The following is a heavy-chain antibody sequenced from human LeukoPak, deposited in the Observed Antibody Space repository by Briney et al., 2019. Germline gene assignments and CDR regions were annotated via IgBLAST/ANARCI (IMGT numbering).Heavy chain of an antibody. J-gene: IGHJ4*02. D-gene: IGHD5-12*01. V-gene: IGHV4-59*01. CDR1: GGTISSYY. CDR2: IYYSGST. Sequence: SETLSLTCTVSGGTISSYYWSWIRQPPGKGLEWIGYIYYSGSTKYNPSLKSRVTISVDTSKNQFSLKVRSVTAADTAVYYCARDGGYEFDYWGQGTLVTVSS. CDR3: ARDGGYEFDY.